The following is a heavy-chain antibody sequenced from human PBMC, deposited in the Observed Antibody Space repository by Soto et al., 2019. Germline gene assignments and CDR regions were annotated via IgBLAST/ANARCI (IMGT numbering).Heavy chain of an antibody. V-gene: IGHV1-18*01. J-gene: IGHJ6*02. Sequence: QVQLVQSGAEVKKPGASVKVSCKASGYTFTSYGISWVRQAPGQGLEWMGWISAYNGNTNYAQKLQGRVTMTTDTSTSTDDMELRRLRADDTAVYYCERIEWPPHESYYGMDVWGQGTTVTVSS. CDR1: GYTFTSYG. CDR3: ERIEWPPHESYYGMDV. D-gene: IGHD5-12*01. CDR2: ISAYNGNT.